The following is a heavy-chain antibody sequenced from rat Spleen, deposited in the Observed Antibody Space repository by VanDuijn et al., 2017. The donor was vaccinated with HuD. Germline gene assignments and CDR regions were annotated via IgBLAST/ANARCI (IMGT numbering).Heavy chain of an antibody. V-gene: IGHV5-25*01. J-gene: IGHJ3*01. CDR3: ARPTEGIAWFAY. CDR1: GFTFNSYD. Sequence: EVQLVESGGDLVQPGRSLKLSCAASGFTFNSYDMAWVRQAPTKGLEWVASISPSGGFTYYPDSVKGRFTISRDIAKSILFLEMDSLRSEDTATYYCARPTEGIAWFAYWGQGTLVTVSS. D-gene: IGHD1-11*01. CDR2: ISPSGGFT.